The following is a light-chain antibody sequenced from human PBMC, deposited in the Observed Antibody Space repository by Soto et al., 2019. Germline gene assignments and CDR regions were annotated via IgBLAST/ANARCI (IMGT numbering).Light chain of an antibody. CDR2: GAS. V-gene: IGKV3-15*01. J-gene: IGKJ1*01. CDR1: QSVSSN. Sequence: RTHSGTSLTMYTEERATLSFRASQSVSSNLAWYQQKPGQAPRLLIYGASVRATGIPARFSGSGSGTEFTLTISSLESEDFAVYYCQQCNNWPTFGQGSKVDI. CDR3: QQCNNWPT.